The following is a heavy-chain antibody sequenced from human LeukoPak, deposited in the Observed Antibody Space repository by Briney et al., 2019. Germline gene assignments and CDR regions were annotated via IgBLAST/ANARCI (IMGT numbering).Heavy chain of an antibody. V-gene: IGHV3-21*01. D-gene: IGHD6-19*01. CDR1: GVTFNNYA. Sequence: TGGSLRLSCAASGVTFNNYAMSWVRQAPGKGLEWVSSISGSGSYIYFADSLKGRFTISRDSAKSSLYLQMSGLRAEDTAVYYCARGEYSSGWLIDYWGQGTLVTVSS. CDR3: ARGEYSSGWLIDY. J-gene: IGHJ4*02. CDR2: ISGSGSYI.